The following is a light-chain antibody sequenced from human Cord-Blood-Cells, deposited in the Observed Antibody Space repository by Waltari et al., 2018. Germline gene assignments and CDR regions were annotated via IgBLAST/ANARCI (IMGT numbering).Light chain of an antibody. CDR2: LGS. V-gene: IGKV2-28*01. CDR3: MQALQTPRT. J-gene: IGKJ2*01. CDR1: QSLLHSNGYNY. Sequence: DIVMTQSPLSLPVTPGEPASISCRSSQSLLHSNGYNYLDWYLQKPGQSPQLLFYLGSKRASGFPDSFSGSGSGTDFTLKISRVEAEDVGVYYCMQALQTPRTFGQGTKLEIK.